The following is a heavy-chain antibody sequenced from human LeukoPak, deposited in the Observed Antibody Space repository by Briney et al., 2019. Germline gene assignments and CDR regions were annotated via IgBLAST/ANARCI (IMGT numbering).Heavy chain of an antibody. V-gene: IGHV4-34*01. CDR3: ARGVNYCSGGSCYWDNWFDP. CDR1: GGSFSGYY. D-gene: IGHD2-15*01. CDR2: INHSGST. Sequence: SETLSLTCAVYGGSFSGYYWSWIRQPPGKGLEWIGEINHSGSTNYNPSLKSRVTISVDTSKNQFSLKLSSVTAADTAVYYCARGVNYCSGGSCYWDNWFDPWGQGTLVTVSS. J-gene: IGHJ5*02.